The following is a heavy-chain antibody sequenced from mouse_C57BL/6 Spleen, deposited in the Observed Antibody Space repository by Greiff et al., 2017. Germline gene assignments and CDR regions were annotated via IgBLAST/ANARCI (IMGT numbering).Heavy chain of an antibody. D-gene: IGHD2-5*01. CDR2: ISSGSSTI. J-gene: IGHJ1*03. CDR3: ARPYSNYLYFDV. Sequence: EVMLVESGGGLVKPGGSLKLSCAASGFTFSDYGMHWVRQAPEKGLEWVAYISSGSSTIYSADTVKGRFTISRDNAKNTLFLQMTSLRSEDTAMYDCARPYSNYLYFDVWGTGTTVTVSS. V-gene: IGHV5-17*01. CDR1: GFTFSDYG.